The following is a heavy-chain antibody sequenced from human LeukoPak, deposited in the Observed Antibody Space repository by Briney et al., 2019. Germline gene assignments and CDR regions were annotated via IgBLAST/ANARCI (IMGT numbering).Heavy chain of an antibody. CDR2: ITPIFGTA. V-gene: IGHV1-69*13. Sequence: SVKVSCKASGGTFSSYAISWVRQAPGQGLEWMGGITPIFGTANYAQKFQGRVTITADESTSTAYMELSSLRSEDTAVYYCARGTRFLDYYYYMDVWGKGTTVTVSS. D-gene: IGHD3-3*01. J-gene: IGHJ6*03. CDR1: GGTFSSYA. CDR3: ARGTRFLDYYYYMDV.